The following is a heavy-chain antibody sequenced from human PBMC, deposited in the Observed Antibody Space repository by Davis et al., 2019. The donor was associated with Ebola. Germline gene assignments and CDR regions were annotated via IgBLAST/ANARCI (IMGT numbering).Heavy chain of an antibody. D-gene: IGHD6-19*01. V-gene: IGHV3-30*02. J-gene: IGHJ4*02. CDR3: ARDFGRRFSRAYRSGWYAADY. CDR2: IRYDGSNK. CDR1: GFTFSSYG. Sequence: GGSLRLSCAASGFTFSSYGMHWVRQAPGKGLEWVAFIRYDGSNKYYADSVKGRFTISRDNSKNTLYLQMNSLRAEDTAVYYCARDFGRRFSRAYRSGWYAADYWGQGTLVTVSS.